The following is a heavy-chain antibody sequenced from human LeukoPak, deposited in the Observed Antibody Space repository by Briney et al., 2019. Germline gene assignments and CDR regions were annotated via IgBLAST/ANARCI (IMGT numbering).Heavy chain of an antibody. D-gene: IGHD2-21*02. CDR3: ARGGGGTRIVVVTAIGLLGY. V-gene: IGHV1-18*01. J-gene: IGHJ4*02. Sequence: ASVKVSCKASGYTFTSYGISWVRQAPGQGLEWMGWISAYNGNTNYAQKLQGRVTMTTDTSTSTAYMELRSLRSDDTAVYYCARGGGGTRIVVVTAIGLLGYWGQGTLVTVSS. CDR2: ISAYNGNT. CDR1: GYTFTSYG.